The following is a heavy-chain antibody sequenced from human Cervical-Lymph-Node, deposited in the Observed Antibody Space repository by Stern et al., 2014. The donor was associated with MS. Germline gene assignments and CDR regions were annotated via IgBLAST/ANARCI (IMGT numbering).Heavy chain of an antibody. CDR2: ISPDASEA. Sequence: EVQLVESGAELIRPGESLKISCKGSGYKVSIYWIAWVRQMPGKGLEWMGIISPDASEARSSPSFQGQVTMSADKSTSTAYLQWSSLNASDTAMYFCARQTTAWASDVWGQGTLVTVSS. CDR3: ARQTTAWASDV. J-gene: IGHJ4*02. V-gene: IGHV5-51*01. CDR1: GYKVSIYW. D-gene: IGHD1-14*01.